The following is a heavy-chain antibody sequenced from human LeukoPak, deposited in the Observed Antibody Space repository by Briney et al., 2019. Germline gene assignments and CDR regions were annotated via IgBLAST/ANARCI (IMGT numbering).Heavy chain of an antibody. J-gene: IGHJ3*02. CDR3: TRVSYFAFWSKSYSSPPGDAFDI. Sequence: SETLSLTCTISRGSIKSSSWTWIRQPPGKGLEWIGLVLTSGTAIYNPSLKSRVTMSLDTSKSQFSLNVTSVTAADTAVYYCTRVSYFAFWSKSYSSPPGDAFDIWGQGTMVIVSS. D-gene: IGHD3-3*01. CDR2: VLTSGTA. V-gene: IGHV4-4*07. CDR1: RGSIKSSS.